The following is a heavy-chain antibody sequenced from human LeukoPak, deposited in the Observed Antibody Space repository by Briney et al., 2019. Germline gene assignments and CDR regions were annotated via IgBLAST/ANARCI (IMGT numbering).Heavy chain of an antibody. V-gene: IGHV3-23*01. CDR2: ISDTGRLS. CDR1: GFTFSSSA. CDR3: AKGGLRDGHSYAS. J-gene: IGHJ5*02. D-gene: IGHD5-24*01. Sequence: GGSLRLSCAASGFTFSSSAMSWVRQAPGKGLEWVAAISDTGRLSYCADSVNGRFTISRDNSKNTLSLQMNSLRAADTAVYYCAKGGLRDGHSYASWGQGTLITVSS.